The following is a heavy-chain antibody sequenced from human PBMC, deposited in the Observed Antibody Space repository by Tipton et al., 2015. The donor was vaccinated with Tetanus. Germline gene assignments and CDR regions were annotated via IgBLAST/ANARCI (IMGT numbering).Heavy chain of an antibody. CDR3: AKASRRITISGVVIIEGAFDI. V-gene: IGHV3-23*01. J-gene: IGHJ3*02. Sequence: SLRLSCAASGFTFSSYAMSWVRQAPGKGLEWVSAISGSGGSTYYADSVKGRFTISRDNSKNTLYLQMNSLRAEDTAVYYCAKASRRITISGVVIIEGAFDIWGQGTMVTVSS. CDR1: GFTFSSYA. CDR2: ISGSGGST. D-gene: IGHD3-3*01.